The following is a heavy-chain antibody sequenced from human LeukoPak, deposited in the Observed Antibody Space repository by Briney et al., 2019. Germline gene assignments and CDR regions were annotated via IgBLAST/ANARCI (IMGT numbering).Heavy chain of an antibody. V-gene: IGHV3-74*01. D-gene: IGHD6-19*01. CDR3: ARDVQAGPGY. CDR1: GFPLSSYW. Sequence: GSPRLSFAASGFPLSSYWMHWVRQAPGKGLVWVSRINSDGSRTTYADSVKGRFTISRDNAKNTLHLQMNSLRAEDTAMYYCARDVQAGPGYWGQGPVVRVSS. CDR2: INSDGSRT. J-gene: IGHJ4*02.